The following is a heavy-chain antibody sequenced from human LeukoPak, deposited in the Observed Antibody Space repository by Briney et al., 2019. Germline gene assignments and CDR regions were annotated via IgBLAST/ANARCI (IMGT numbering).Heavy chain of an antibody. CDR2: IEKTGSYV. D-gene: IGHD1-26*01. V-gene: IGHV3-21*01. J-gene: IGHJ4*02. CDR3: AREGVGIKDLDY. Sequence: PGGSLRLSRAASGFTFSNYIMDWVRQAPGKGLEWVSSIEKTGSYVYHVDSVRGRFTISRDNAKNSLYLQMNSLRAEDTAVYYCAREGVGIKDLDYWGQGTLVTVSS. CDR1: GFTFSNYI.